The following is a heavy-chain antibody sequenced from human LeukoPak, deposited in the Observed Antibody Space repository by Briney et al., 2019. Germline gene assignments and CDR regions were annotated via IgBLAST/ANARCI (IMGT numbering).Heavy chain of an antibody. CDR2: ISAYNGNT. Sequence: ASVKVSRKASGYTFTSYGISWVRQAPGQGLEWMGWISAYNGNTNYAQKLQGRVTMTTDTSTSTAYMELRSLRSDDTAVYYCARDGGAYCGGDCYPLDYWGQGTLVTVSS. J-gene: IGHJ4*02. CDR3: ARDGGAYCGGDCYPLDY. D-gene: IGHD2-21*02. CDR1: GYTFTSYG. V-gene: IGHV1-18*01.